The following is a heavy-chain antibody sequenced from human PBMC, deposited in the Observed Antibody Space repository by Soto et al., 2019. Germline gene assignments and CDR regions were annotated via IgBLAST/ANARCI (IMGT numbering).Heavy chain of an antibody. CDR3: AREILEWSHPPRYYYYGMDV. D-gene: IGHD3-3*01. CDR1: GYTFTSYY. CDR2: INPSGGST. V-gene: IGHV1-46*01. J-gene: IGHJ6*02. Sequence: GASVKVSCKASGYTFTSYYMHWVRQAPGQGLEWMGIINPSGGSTSYAQKFQGRVTMTRDTSTSTVYMELSSLRSEDTAVYYCAREILEWSHPPRYYYYGMDVRGQGTTVTVSS.